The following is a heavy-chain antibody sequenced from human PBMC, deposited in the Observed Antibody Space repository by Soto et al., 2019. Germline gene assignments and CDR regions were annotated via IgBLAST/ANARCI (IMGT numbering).Heavy chain of an antibody. J-gene: IGHJ6*02. Sequence: PSETLSLTCTVSGGSISSSSYFWGWIRQPPGKGLEWIGSMYYSGSTYYNPSLKSRVTISVDTSKNQFSLKVSSVTAADTAVYYCARLGGYCSGTSCYGYYGMDVWGQGTTVTVSS. D-gene: IGHD2-2*01. CDR2: MYYSGST. V-gene: IGHV4-39*01. CDR3: ARLGGYCSGTSCYGYYGMDV. CDR1: GGSISSSSYF.